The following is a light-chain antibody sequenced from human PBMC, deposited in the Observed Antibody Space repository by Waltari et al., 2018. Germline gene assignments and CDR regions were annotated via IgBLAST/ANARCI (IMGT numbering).Light chain of an antibody. V-gene: IGKV1-5*01. J-gene: IGKJ1*01. CDR3: QQYNSYPWT. CDR1: PSISSW. Sequence: DIQMTQSPSTLSASLGDRVTITCRASPSISSWLAWYQQKPGIAPKLLIYGASSVESGVPARFSGSGSWTEFTLTISSLQPDDFATYYCQQYNSYPWTFGQGTKVEIK. CDR2: GAS.